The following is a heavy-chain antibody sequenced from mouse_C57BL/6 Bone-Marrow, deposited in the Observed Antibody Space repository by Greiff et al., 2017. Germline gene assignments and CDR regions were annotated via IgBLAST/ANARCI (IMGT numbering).Heavy chain of an antibody. CDR1: GFTFSDAW. V-gene: IGHV6-6*01. D-gene: IGHD2-4*01. Sequence: EVQVEQSGGGLVQPGGSMKFSCAASGFTFSDAWMDWVRQSPEQGLEWVAELRNKANNHASYHAESVKGRFTISRDDSTSSVYLKMISLRAEDADFCYRTKLNYGQGDYWGQGTMVTVSA. CDR2: LRNKANNHAS. J-gene: IGHJ3*01. CDR3: TKLNYGQGDY.